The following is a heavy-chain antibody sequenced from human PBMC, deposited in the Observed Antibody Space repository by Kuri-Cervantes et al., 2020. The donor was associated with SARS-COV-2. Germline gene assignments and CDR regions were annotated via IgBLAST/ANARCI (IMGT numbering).Heavy chain of an antibody. J-gene: IGHJ6*03. CDR1: GFTFSSYA. Sequence: GESLKISCAASGFTFSSYAMSWVRQAPGKGLEWVSAISGSGGSTYYADSVKGRFTISRDNSKNTLYLQMNSLRAEDTAVYYCAKLDPRITTFGVVIIPRGYYDMDVWGKGTTVTVSS. CDR2: ISGSGGST. CDR3: AKLDPRITTFGVVIIPRGYYDMDV. V-gene: IGHV3-23*01. D-gene: IGHD3-3*01.